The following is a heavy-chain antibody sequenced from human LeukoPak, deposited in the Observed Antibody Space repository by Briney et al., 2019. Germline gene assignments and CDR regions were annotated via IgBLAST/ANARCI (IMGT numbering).Heavy chain of an antibody. CDR3: ARLLRWSEDGFDI. CDR1: GGSISNYF. J-gene: IGHJ3*02. D-gene: IGHD2-15*01. CDR2: IHDTGRT. V-gene: IGHV4-59*08. Sequence: SETLSLTCTVSGGSISNYFWSWIRQSPGKGLECIGYIHDTGRTKDNPSLESRVTISIDTSNQFSLTLRSVTAADTAVYYCARLLRWSEDGFDIWGQGTMVAISS.